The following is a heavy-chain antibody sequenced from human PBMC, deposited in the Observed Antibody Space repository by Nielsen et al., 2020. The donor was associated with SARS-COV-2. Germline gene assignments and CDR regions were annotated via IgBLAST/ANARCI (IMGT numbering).Heavy chain of an antibody. CDR2: IKLDGSEK. V-gene: IGHV3-7*01. CDR1: GFNFRDYW. CDR3: ARVGFYGDPEYLDY. J-gene: IGHJ4*02. D-gene: IGHD4-17*01. Sequence: GGSLRLSFVASGFNFRDYWMTWVRQAPGKGRKWLGNIKLDGSEKYYVDSVKGRFTISRDNARNTLYLQMNSLRVEDTAVYYCARVGFYGDPEYLDYWGPGTLVTVSS.